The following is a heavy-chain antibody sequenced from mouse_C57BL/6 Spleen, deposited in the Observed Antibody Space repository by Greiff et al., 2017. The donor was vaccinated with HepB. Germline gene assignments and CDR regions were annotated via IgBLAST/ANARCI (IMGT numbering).Heavy chain of an antibody. Sequence: QVQLQQSGAELVRPGTSVKVSCKASGYAFTNYLIEWVKQRPGQGLEWIGVINPGSGGTNYNEKFKGKATLTADKSSSTAYMQLSSLTSEDSAVYFCARGGSHYYGSGLAYWGQGTLVTVSA. CDR1: GYAFTNYL. CDR3: ARGGSHYYGSGLAY. J-gene: IGHJ3*01. V-gene: IGHV1-54*01. CDR2: INPGSGGT. D-gene: IGHD1-1*01.